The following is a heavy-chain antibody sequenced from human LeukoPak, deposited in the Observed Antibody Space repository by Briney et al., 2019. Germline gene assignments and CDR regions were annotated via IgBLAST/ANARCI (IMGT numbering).Heavy chain of an antibody. V-gene: IGHV1-2*02. CDR2: MNPNSGAT. J-gene: IGHJ4*02. D-gene: IGHD2-15*01. CDR3: ATRPINCIITDCYVDN. CDR1: AYTFINFF. Sequence: ASVKVSCKASAYTFINFFIHWVRQAPGQGLEWMGWMNPNSGATSYAREFQDRVTMTRDTSLSTAYMGLSRLRSDDTAIYFCATRPINCIITDCYVDNWGQGTLVTVSS.